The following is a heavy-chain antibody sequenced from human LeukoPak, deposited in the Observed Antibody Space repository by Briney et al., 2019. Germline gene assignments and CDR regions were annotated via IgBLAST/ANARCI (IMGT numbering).Heavy chain of an antibody. CDR1: GFTFSSYS. V-gene: IGHV3-21*04. CDR2: ISSSSSYI. CDR3: ARDKSGGGSFTYYYYYGMDV. J-gene: IGHJ6*02. D-gene: IGHD2-15*01. Sequence: TGGSLRLSCVASGFTFSSYSMNWVRQAPGKGLEWVSSISSSSSYIYYADSVKGRFTISRDNAQNSLYLQMNSLRAEDTAVYYCARDKSGGGSFTYYYYYGMDVWGQGTTVTVSS.